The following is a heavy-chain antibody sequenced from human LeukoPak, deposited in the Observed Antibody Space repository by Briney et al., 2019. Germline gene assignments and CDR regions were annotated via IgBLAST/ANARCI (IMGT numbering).Heavy chain of an antibody. CDR3: ARDVDAATDQINDY. CDR2: VSTYNGNT. V-gene: IGHV1-18*04. J-gene: IGHJ4*02. CDR1: GYTFTSHG. Sequence: ASVKVSCKASGYTFTSHGISWVRQAPGQGLEWMGWVSTYNGNTNYVPKYQGRVTMTTDTSTSTAYMELRSLRSDDTAVYYCARDVDAATDQINDYWGQGTLVTVSS. D-gene: IGHD2-15*01.